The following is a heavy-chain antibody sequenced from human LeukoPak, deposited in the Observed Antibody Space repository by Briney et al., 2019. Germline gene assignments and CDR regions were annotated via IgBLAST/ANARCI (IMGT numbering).Heavy chain of an antibody. CDR1: GFTFSSYA. J-gene: IGHJ5*02. D-gene: IGHD3-10*01. V-gene: IGHV3-23*01. CDR2: ISGSGGST. Sequence: GGSLRLSCAASGFTFSSYATSWVRQAPGKGLEWVSAISGSGGSTYYADSVKGRFTISRDNSKNTLYLQMNSLRAEDTAVYYCAKGGEGYATSDNWFDPWGQGTLVTVSS. CDR3: AKGGEGYATSDNWFDP.